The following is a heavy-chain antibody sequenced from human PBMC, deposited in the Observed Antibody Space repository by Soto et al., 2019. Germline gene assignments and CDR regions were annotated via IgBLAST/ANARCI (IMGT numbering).Heavy chain of an antibody. J-gene: IGHJ6*02. Sequence: GGSLRLSCAASGFTFNTYAMHWVRLAPGKGLEWVAAVSYDENNKFYADSVKGRFTISRDNSKNTLYLQMNSLRAEDTAVYYCAKNTLRFNCGSPYYYYYGMDVWGQGTTVTVSS. CDR1: GFTFNTYA. CDR2: VSYDENNK. CDR3: AKNTLRFNCGSPYYYYYGMDV. D-gene: IGHD1-1*01. V-gene: IGHV3-30-3*02.